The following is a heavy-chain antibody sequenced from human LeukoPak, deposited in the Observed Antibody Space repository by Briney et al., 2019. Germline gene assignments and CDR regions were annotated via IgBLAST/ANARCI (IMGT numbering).Heavy chain of an antibody. CDR1: GFTFSNYA. V-gene: IGHV3-23*01. CDR2: ISGSGGST. Sequence: GGSLRLSCAASGFTFSNYAMSWVRQAPGKGLEWVSAISGSGGSTYYADSVKGRFTISRDNAKNSLYLQMNSLRAEDTAVYYCARGGFYDILTGFDRYAFDIWGQGTMVTVSS. J-gene: IGHJ3*02. CDR3: ARGGFYDILTGFDRYAFDI. D-gene: IGHD3-9*01.